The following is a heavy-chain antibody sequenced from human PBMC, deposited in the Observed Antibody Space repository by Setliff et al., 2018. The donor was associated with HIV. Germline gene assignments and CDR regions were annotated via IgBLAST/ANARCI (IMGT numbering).Heavy chain of an antibody. D-gene: IGHD1-26*01. CDR3: AKDKTKGAMGH. Sequence: ASVKVSCKTSGYTSGSHGISWVRQAPGQGLEWMGWISAYNGNTNYAQKFQGRVTMTRDTSTNTAYMEVRCLRPEDTAVYYCAKDKTKGAMGHWGQGTLVTVSS. J-gene: IGHJ4*02. V-gene: IGHV1-18*01. CDR1: GYTSGSHG. CDR2: ISAYNGNT.